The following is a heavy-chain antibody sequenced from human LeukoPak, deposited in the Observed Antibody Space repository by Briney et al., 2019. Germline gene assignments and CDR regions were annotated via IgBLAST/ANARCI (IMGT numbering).Heavy chain of an antibody. CDR1: GGSFSGYY. CDR3: ARTLKWLAFDY. J-gene: IGHJ4*02. CDR2: INHGGST. Sequence: PSETLSLTCAVYGGSFSGYYWSWIRQPPGKGLEWIGEINHGGSTNYNPSLKSRVTISVDTSKNQFSLKMTSVTAADTAVYYCARTLKWLAFDYWGQGTLVTVSS. V-gene: IGHV4-34*01. D-gene: IGHD3-22*01.